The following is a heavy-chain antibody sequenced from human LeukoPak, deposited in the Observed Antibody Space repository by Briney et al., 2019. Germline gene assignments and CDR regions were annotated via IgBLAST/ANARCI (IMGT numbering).Heavy chain of an antibody. J-gene: IGHJ4*02. CDR1: GFTFSNYA. CDR2: ISGSGGST. D-gene: IGHD2-15*01. Sequence: GGSLRLSCAASGFTFSNYAMSWVRQAPGKGLEWVSAISGSGGSTYYADSVKGRFTISRDNSKNTLYLQMNSLRAEDTAVYYCAKGATRRGRSTPYYFDYWGQGTLVTVSS. V-gene: IGHV3-23*01. CDR3: AKGATRRGRSTPYYFDY.